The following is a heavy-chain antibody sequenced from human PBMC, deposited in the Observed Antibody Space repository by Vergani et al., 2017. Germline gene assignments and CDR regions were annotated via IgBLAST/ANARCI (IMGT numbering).Heavy chain of an antibody. Sequence: QVQLVESGGGVVQPGRSLRLSCAASGFTFNQYGMHWVRQAPGKGLEWVAVTWYDGNNKQYADSVKGRFTISRDNSKSTMYLQMNSLRDEDTGVYYCAVDLRLLYSRFDPWGQGTLVTVSS. CDR1: GFTFNQYG. CDR3: AVDLRLLYSRFDP. V-gene: IGHV3-33*01. J-gene: IGHJ5*02. D-gene: IGHD5-12*01. CDR2: TWYDGNNK.